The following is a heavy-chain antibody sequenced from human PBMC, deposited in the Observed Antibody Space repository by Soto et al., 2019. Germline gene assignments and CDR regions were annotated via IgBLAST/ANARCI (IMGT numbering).Heavy chain of an antibody. CDR3: ARVETGAVTQYYYYYYGMDV. CDR2: IIPIFGTA. V-gene: IGHV1-69*13. CDR1: GGTFSSYA. J-gene: IGHJ6*02. Sequence: SGKVSCKASGGTFSSYAISWVRQAPGQGLEWMGGIIPIFGTANYAQKFQGRVTITADESTSTAYMELSSLRSEDTAVYYCARVETGAVTQYYYYYYGMDVWGQGTTVTVSS. D-gene: IGHD4-4*01.